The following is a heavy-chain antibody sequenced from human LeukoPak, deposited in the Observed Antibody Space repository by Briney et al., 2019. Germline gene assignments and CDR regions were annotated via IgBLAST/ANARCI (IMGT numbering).Heavy chain of an antibody. D-gene: IGHD6-13*01. V-gene: IGHV4-59*12. J-gene: IGHJ5*02. Sequence: SETLSLTCTVSGGSISSYYWSWIRQPPGKGLEWIGYIYYSGSTNYNPSLKSRVTISVDTSKNQFSLKLSSVTAADTAVYYCARSRGAAGAFDPWGQGTLVTVSS. CDR3: ARSRGAAGAFDP. CDR2: IYYSGST. CDR1: GGSISSYY.